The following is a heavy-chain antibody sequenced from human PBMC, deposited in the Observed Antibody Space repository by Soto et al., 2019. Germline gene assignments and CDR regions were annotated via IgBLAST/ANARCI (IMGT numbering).Heavy chain of an antibody. CDR3: ARDRGCSGGSCYFLDAFDI. CDR2: INSDGSST. Sequence: GGSLRLSCAASGFTFSNAWMNWVRQAPGKGLEWVGRINSDGSSTSYADSVKGRFTISRDNAKNTLYLQMNSLRAEDTAVYYCARDRGCSGGSCYFLDAFDIWGQGTMVTVSS. V-gene: IGHV3-74*01. J-gene: IGHJ3*02. CDR1: GFTFSNAW. D-gene: IGHD2-15*01.